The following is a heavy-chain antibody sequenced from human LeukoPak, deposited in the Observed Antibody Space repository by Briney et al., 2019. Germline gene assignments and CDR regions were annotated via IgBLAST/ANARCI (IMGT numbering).Heavy chain of an antibody. CDR1: GFTFSSYG. V-gene: IGHV3-33*06. CDR2: IWYDGSNK. J-gene: IGHJ4*02. Sequence: PGRSLRLSCAASGFTFSSYGMHWFRQAPGKGLEWVAVIWYDGSNKYYADSVKGRFTISRDNSKNTLYLQMNSLRAEDTAVYYCAKDEDYGDYRNPFDYWGQGTLVTVSS. D-gene: IGHD4-17*01. CDR3: AKDEDYGDYRNPFDY.